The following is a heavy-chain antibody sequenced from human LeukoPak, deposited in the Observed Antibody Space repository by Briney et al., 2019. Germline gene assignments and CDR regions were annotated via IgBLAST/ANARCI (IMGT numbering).Heavy chain of an antibody. D-gene: IGHD3-22*01. Sequence: SETLSLTCTVSGGSISSYHWSWIRQPPGKGLEWIWYIYYSGSSKYNPSLKSRVTISVDTSKNQFSLKLSSVNAADTAVYYCARGWKRIKSYYYDSSGHPTYAFDIWGPGTMVTVSS. CDR1: GGSISSYH. J-gene: IGHJ3*02. V-gene: IGHV4-59*01. CDR3: ARGWKRIKSYYYDSSGHPTYAFDI. CDR2: IYYSGSS.